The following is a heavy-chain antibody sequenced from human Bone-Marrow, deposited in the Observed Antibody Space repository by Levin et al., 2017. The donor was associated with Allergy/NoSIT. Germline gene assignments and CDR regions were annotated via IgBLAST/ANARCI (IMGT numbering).Heavy chain of an antibody. J-gene: IGHJ5*01. D-gene: IGHD2-21*02. V-gene: IGHV1-24*01. Sequence: ASVKVSCKVSGDTLSKLSISWVQQAPGKGLEWMGGFDPEDGEMKYAQKLQGRVTMTEDTSTDTANMELTSLRSEDTGMYYCATVTAPNWFDSWGQGTLVIVSS. CDR1: GDTLSKLS. CDR3: ATVTAPNWFDS. CDR2: FDPEDGEM.